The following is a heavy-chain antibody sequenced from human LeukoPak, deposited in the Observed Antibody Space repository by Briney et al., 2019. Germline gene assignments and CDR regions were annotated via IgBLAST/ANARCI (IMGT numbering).Heavy chain of an antibody. D-gene: IGHD6-19*01. J-gene: IGHJ4*02. CDR3: AKAGLTAVAGGFDY. CDR2: ISGSGGST. V-gene: IGHV3-23*01. Sequence: GGSLRLSCAASGFTFSRYGIHWVRQAPGKGLEWVSAISGSGGSTYYADSVKGRFTISRDNSKNTLYLQMNSLRAEDTAVYYCAKAGLTAVAGGFDYWGQGTLVTVSS. CDR1: GFTFSRYG.